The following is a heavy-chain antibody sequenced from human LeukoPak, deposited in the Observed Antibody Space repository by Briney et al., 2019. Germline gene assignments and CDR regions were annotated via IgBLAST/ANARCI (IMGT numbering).Heavy chain of an antibody. J-gene: IGHJ6*02. V-gene: IGHV1-69*13. D-gene: IGHD4-11*01. Sequence: GASVKVSCKASGGTFSSYAIRGVRQAPGQGLEWVGGIIPIFGTANYAQKFQGRVTITADESTSTAYMELSSLRSEDTAVYYCARGYSNYDWYGMDVWGQGTTVTVSS. CDR1: GGTFSSYA. CDR3: ARGYSNYDWYGMDV. CDR2: IIPIFGTA.